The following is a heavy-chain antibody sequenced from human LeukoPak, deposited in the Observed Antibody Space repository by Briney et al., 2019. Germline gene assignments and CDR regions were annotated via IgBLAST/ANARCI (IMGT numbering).Heavy chain of an antibody. CDR1: GGSISSYY. V-gene: IGHV4-4*07. Sequence: SETLSLTCTVSGGSISSYYWSWIRQPAGKGLEWIGRIYTSGSTNYNPSLKSRVTMSVDTSKNQFSLKLSSVTAADTAVYYCARDRAHLNMFGLRLGESNYFDHWGQGTLVTVSS. CDR3: ARDRAHLNMFGLRLGESNYFDH. J-gene: IGHJ4*02. CDR2: IYTSGST. D-gene: IGHD3-16*01.